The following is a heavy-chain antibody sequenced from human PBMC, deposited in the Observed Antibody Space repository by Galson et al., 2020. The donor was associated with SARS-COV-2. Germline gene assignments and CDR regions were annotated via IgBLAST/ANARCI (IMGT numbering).Heavy chain of an antibody. D-gene: IGHD3-22*01. V-gene: IGHV3-23*01. CDR2: ISGSGGST. J-gene: IGHJ4*02. Sequence: GESLKISCAASGFTFSSYAMSWVRQAPGKGLEWVSAISGSGGSTYYADSVKGRFTISRDNSKNTLYLQMNSLRAEDTAVYYCAKPGRITMIVVVIEGYYFNYWGQVTLVTVSS. CDR3: AKPGRITMIVVVIEGYYFNY. CDR1: GFTFSSYA.